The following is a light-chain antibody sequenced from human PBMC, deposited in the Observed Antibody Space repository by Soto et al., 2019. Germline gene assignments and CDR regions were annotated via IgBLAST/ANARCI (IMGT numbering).Light chain of an antibody. CDR2: AAS. Sequence: DIQMTQSPSAMSASVGDRVTITCRASQDISNYLAWFQQKPGKVPKLLIYAASSLQSGVPSRFSGSGSGTDFTLTISSLQSEDFATYYCQQTYRRRTFGQGTKVDI. CDR1: QDISNY. CDR3: QQTYRRRT. V-gene: IGKV1-17*03. J-gene: IGKJ1*01.